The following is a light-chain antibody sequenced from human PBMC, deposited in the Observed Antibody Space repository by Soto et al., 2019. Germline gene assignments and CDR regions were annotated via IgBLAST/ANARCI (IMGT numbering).Light chain of an antibody. CDR3: CSYAGSSTGV. CDR1: SSDVGSYNL. V-gene: IGLV2-23*01. Sequence: QSALTQPASVSGSPGQSITFSCTGTSSDVGSYNLVSWYQQHPDKAPKLMIYEGSKRPSGVSNRFSGSKSGNTASLTISGLQAEDEADYYCCSYAGSSTGVFGGGTKVTVL. J-gene: IGLJ3*02. CDR2: EGS.